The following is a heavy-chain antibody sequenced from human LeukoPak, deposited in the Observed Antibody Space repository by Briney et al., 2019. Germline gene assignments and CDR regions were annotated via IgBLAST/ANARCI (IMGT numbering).Heavy chain of an antibody. Sequence: GGSLRLSCAASGFTFSSYAMSWVRQAPGKGLEWVSAISGSGGSTYYADSVRGRFTISRDNSKNTLYLQMNSLRAEDTAIYYCAKGTTPSYPYYGMDVWGQGTTVTVSS. D-gene: IGHD1-7*01. J-gene: IGHJ6*02. V-gene: IGHV3-23*01. CDR2: ISGSGGST. CDR1: GFTFSSYA. CDR3: AKGTTPSYPYYGMDV.